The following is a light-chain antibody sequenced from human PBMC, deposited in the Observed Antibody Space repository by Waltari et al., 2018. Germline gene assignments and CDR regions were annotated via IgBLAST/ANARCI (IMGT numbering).Light chain of an antibody. J-gene: IGLJ3*02. CDR2: VNRDGSH. V-gene: IGLV4-69*01. CDR1: SGHSGDP. CDR3: QAWGPGVQV. Sequence: QLVVTQSPSASASLGASLTLTCTLSSGHSGDPIAWHQQYPDKGPRYLMKVNRDGSHSKGDDIPDRFSGSSSGAERYLTISSLQSEDEADYYCQAWGPGVQVFGGGTKLTVL.